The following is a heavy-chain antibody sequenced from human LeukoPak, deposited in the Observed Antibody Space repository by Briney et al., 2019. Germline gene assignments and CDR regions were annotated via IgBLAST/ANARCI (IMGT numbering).Heavy chain of an antibody. Sequence: ASVKVSCKASGYTFTSYYIYWVRQAPGQGLEWLGIINPSGGSTTYAQKFQGRVTMTRDTSTSTVYMELSSLKSEDTAVYYCASTPTATYYDFWSGYYRDYYFDYWGQGTLVTVSS. J-gene: IGHJ4*02. V-gene: IGHV1-46*01. CDR2: INPSGGST. CDR3: ASTPTATYYDFWSGYYRDYYFDY. D-gene: IGHD3-3*01. CDR1: GYTFTSYY.